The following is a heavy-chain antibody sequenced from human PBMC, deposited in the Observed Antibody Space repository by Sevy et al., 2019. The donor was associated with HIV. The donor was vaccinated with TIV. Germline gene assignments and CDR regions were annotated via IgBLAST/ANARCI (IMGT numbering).Heavy chain of an antibody. CDR2: ISYDGSNK. CDR1: GFTFSNYA. CDR3: AREGDLRYFDF. D-gene: IGHD3-10*01. V-gene: IGHV3-30*04. J-gene: IGHJ2*01. Sequence: GGSLRLSCAASGFTFSNYAMHWVRQAPGKGLEWVAVISYDGSNKYYADSVKGRFTISRDNAKSLMYLQMNSLKTEDTAIYYCAREGDLRYFDFWGRGTLVTVSS.